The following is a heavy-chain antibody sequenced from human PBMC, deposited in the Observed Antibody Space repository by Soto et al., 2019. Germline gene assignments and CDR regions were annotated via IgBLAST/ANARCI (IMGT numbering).Heavy chain of an antibody. J-gene: IGHJ6*02. CDR3: ASHHTGNYYYYGMDV. CDR2: IIPIFGTA. Sequence: GASVKVSCKASGGTFSSYAISWVRQAPGQGLEWMGGIIPIFGTANYAQKFQGRVTITADESTSTAYMELSSLRSEDTAVYYCASHHTGNYYYYGMDVWRQGTTVTVS. CDR1: GGTFSSYA. D-gene: IGHD5-18*01. V-gene: IGHV1-69*13.